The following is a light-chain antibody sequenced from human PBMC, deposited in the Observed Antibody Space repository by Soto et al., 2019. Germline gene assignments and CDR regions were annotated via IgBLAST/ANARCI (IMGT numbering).Light chain of an antibody. Sequence: EIVLTQSPATLSLSPGERATLSCRASPSVSSYLAWYQQKPGQAPMLLIYDASSRATGIPARFSGSGSGTDFTLTITSLEPEDFAVYYCQQRSNWPSTFGGGTKVEI. CDR1: PSVSSY. V-gene: IGKV3-11*01. CDR3: QQRSNWPST. J-gene: IGKJ4*01. CDR2: DAS.